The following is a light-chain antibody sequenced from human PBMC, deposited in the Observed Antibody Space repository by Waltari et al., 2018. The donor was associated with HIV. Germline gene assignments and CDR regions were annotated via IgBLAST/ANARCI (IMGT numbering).Light chain of an antibody. J-gene: IGKJ1*01. Sequence: EIVLTQSPATLSLSPGERATLSCRASQSVSSYLAWYQQKPGKAPRLLIYDASNRATGIPARFSGSGSGTDFTLTISSLEPEDFAVYYCQQRSNRPTFGQGTKVEIK. CDR1: QSVSSY. V-gene: IGKV3-11*01. CDR3: QQRSNRPT. CDR2: DAS.